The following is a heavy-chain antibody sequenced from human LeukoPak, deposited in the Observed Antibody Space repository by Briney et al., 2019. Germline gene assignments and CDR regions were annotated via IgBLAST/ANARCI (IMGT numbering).Heavy chain of an antibody. J-gene: IGHJ4*02. D-gene: IGHD1-26*01. CDR1: GFTFSSYA. Sequence: GGSLRLSCAASGFTFSSYAMSWVRQAPGKGLEWVSAISGSGGSTYYADSVKGRFTISRDNAKNTLYLQMNSLKAEDTAVYYCAREMYSGSYSIDYWGQGTLVTVSS. CDR3: AREMYSGSYSIDY. CDR2: ISGSGGST. V-gene: IGHV3-23*01.